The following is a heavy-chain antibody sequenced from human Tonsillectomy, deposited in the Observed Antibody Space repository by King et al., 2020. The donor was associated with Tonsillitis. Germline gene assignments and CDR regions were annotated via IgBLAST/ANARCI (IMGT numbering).Heavy chain of an antibody. V-gene: IGHV3-30*02. CDR2: VRSDGKKT. Sequence: HVQLVESGGGVVQPGGSLRLACSASGFTFNRYGMHWVRQAPGKGLEWLAFVRSDGKKTFYAESVKGRFTISRDNSRKTIYLQMTSLRIEDTAIYFCAREGPTGEATGAFDFWGHGTLVTVSA. CDR1: GFTFNRYG. D-gene: IGHD5-12*01. J-gene: IGHJ4*01. CDR3: AREGPTGEATGAFDF.